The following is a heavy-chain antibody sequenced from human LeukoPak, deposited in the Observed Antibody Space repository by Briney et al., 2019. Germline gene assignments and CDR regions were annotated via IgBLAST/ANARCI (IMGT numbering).Heavy chain of an antibody. Sequence: ASVKVSCKASGYTFTSYDINWVRQATAQGLEWMGWMNPNSGNTGYAQKFQGRVTMTRNTSISTAYMELSSLRSEDTAVYYCARGLWFGSASGMDVWGQGTTVTVSS. J-gene: IGHJ6*02. CDR1: GYTFTSYD. V-gene: IGHV1-8*01. CDR2: MNPNSGNT. D-gene: IGHD3-10*01. CDR3: ARGLWFGSASGMDV.